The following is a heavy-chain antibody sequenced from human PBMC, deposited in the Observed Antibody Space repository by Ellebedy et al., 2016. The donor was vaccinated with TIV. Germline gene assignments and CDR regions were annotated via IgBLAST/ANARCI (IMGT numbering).Heavy chain of an antibody. CDR1: GFTFSSYS. J-gene: IGHJ4*02. CDR3: ARVVVTAMPAYFDY. CDR2: ISSSSSTI. V-gene: IGHV3-48*01. D-gene: IGHD2-21*02. Sequence: GGSLRLSCAASGFTFSSYSMNWVRQAPGKGLEWVSYISSSSSTIYYADSVKGRFTISRDNSKNTLYLQMNSLRAEDTAVYYCARVVVTAMPAYFDYWGQGTLVTVSS.